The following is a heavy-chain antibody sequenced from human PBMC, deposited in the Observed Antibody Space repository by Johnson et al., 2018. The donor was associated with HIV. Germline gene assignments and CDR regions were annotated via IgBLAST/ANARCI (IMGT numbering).Heavy chain of an antibody. CDR2: VSYDGSER. V-gene: IGHV3-30*04. J-gene: IGHJ3*02. D-gene: IGHD6-13*01. CDR1: GFSFSSYA. CDR3: AKDRAVLAAASYAFDI. Sequence: QVQLVESGGGVVQPGRSLRLSCAASGFSFSSYAMHWVRQAPGKGLEWVAVVSYDGSERYYADSVKGRFTISRDSSKNTLYLQMNSLRAEDTAVYYCAKDRAVLAAASYAFDIWGQGTMVTVSS.